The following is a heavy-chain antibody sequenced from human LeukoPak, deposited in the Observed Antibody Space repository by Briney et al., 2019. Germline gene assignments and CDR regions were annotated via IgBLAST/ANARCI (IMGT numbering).Heavy chain of an antibody. CDR1: GYSFTSYW. Sequence: GESLRISCKGSGYSFTSYWISWVRQMPGKGLEWMGRIDPSDSYTNYSPSFQGHVTISADKSISTAYLQWSSLKASDTAMYYCARQVAELALGLAFDIWGQGTMVTVSS. V-gene: IGHV5-10-1*01. D-gene: IGHD1-14*01. CDR3: ARQVAELALGLAFDI. CDR2: IDPSDSYT. J-gene: IGHJ3*02.